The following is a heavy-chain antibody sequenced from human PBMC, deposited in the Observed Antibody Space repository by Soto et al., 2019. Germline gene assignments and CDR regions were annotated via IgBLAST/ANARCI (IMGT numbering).Heavy chain of an antibody. CDR2: INHSGST. D-gene: IGHD4-17*01. CDR3: ASNEAVTTAYGY. Sequence: QVQLQQWGAGLLKPSETLSLTCAVYGGSFSGYYWSWIRQPPGKGLEWIGEINHSGSTNYNPSLKSRVTISVDTSKNKFSLKLSSVTAADTAVDYCASNEAVTTAYGYWGQGTLVTVSS. V-gene: IGHV4-34*01. CDR1: GGSFSGYY. J-gene: IGHJ4*02.